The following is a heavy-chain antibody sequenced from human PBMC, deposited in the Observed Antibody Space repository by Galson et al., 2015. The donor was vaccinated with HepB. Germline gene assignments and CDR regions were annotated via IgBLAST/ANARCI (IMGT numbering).Heavy chain of an antibody. V-gene: IGHV3-23*01. CDR3: AKYYMPRPGYYYGMDV. CDR1: GFTFSSYA. Sequence: SLRLSCAASGFTFSSYAMSWVRQAPGKGLEWVSAISGSGGSTYYADSVKGRFTISRDNSKNTLYLQMNSLRAEDTAVYYCAKYYMPRPGYYYGMDVWGQGTTVTVSS. D-gene: IGHD2/OR15-2a*01. CDR2: ISGSGGST. J-gene: IGHJ6*02.